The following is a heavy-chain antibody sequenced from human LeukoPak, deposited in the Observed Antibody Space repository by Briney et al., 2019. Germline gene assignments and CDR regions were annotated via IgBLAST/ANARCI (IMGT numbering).Heavy chain of an antibody. J-gene: IGHJ6*03. D-gene: IGHD3-3*01. V-gene: IGHV1-18*01. Sequence: ASVKVSCKASGYTFTSYGISWVRQAPGQGLEWMGWISAYNGNTNYAQKLQGRVTMTTDTSTSTAYMELRSLRSDDTAVYYCASLPPVDPLEWLPSYYYYMDVWGKGTTVTVSS. CDR1: GYTFTSYG. CDR3: ASLPPVDPLEWLPSYYYYMDV. CDR2: ISAYNGNT.